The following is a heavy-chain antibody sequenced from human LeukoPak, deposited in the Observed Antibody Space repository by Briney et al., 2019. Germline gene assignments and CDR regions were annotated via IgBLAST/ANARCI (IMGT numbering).Heavy chain of an antibody. D-gene: IGHD2-21*02. J-gene: IGHJ3*02. V-gene: IGHV4-34*01. CDR2: INHSGST. CDR3: ARPVVVTAYDAFDI. CDR1: GGSSSGYY. Sequence: SETLSLTCAVYGGSSSGYYWSWIRQPPGKGLEWIGEINHSGSTNYNPSLKSRVTISVDASKNQFSLKLSSVTAADTAVYYCARPVVVTAYDAFDIWGQGTMVTVSS.